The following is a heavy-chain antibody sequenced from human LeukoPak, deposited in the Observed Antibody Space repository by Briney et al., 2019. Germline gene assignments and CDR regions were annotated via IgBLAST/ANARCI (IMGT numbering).Heavy chain of an antibody. J-gene: IGHJ4*02. CDR1: GSTFDTYA. V-gene: IGHV3-23*01. Sequence: GGSLRLSCAASGSTFDTYAMNWVRQAPGKGLEWVSGISGSGGTTYYADSVKGRFTISRDSSTNTLYLQMNSLRTEDTAVYYCARSYPTGSHYSSYYWGQGTLVTVSS. CDR2: ISGSGGTT. D-gene: IGHD1-26*01. CDR3: ARSYPTGSHYSSYY.